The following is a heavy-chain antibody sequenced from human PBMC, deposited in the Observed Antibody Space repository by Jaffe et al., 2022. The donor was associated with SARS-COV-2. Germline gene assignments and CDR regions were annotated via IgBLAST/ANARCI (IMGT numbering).Heavy chain of an antibody. J-gene: IGHJ4*02. V-gene: IGHV4-59*01. Sequence: QVQLQESGPGLVKPSDTLSLTCSVSGASISGSYWSWIRQPPGKGLEWIGYIHSSGTTHYNPSLNSRVTLSLDTSKNQFSLKLTSVTAADTAVYHCARGSPVPDNWGQGALVTVSS. CDR1: GASISGSY. D-gene: IGHD1-1*01. CDR2: IHSSGTT. CDR3: ARGSPVPDN.